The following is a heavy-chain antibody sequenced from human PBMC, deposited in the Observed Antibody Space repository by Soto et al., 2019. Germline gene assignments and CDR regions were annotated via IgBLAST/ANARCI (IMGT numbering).Heavy chain of an antibody. CDR2: IIPIFGTA. J-gene: IGHJ4*02. D-gene: IGHD3-22*01. V-gene: IGHV1-69*01. Sequence: QVQLVQSGAEVRKPGSSVKVSCKASGGTFSRHAISWVRQAPGQGLEWMGGIIPIFGTANHAQKFQGRVTINADQSTSTVYMELSSLRSEETAMYYCARGWGYDSNDYYYAYWGQGTLVIVSS. CDR1: GGTFSRHA. CDR3: ARGWGYDSNDYYYAY.